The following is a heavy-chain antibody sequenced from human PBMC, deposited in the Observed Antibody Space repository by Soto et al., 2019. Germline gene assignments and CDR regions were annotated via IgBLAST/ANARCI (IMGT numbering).Heavy chain of an antibody. Sequence: SSETLSLTCRVSDGSMNSDSSYWGWIRQPPGKGLEWIGVINHSGSTYHNLSLKGRVTMSVDASRNQFSLKLTSMTAADTAVYYCARLGGYVSVGYYYLWDSWGQGTLVTVSS. CDR1: DGSMNSDSSY. CDR3: ARLGGYVSVGYYYLWDS. CDR2: INHSGST. J-gene: IGHJ4*02. D-gene: IGHD3-22*01. V-gene: IGHV4-39*01.